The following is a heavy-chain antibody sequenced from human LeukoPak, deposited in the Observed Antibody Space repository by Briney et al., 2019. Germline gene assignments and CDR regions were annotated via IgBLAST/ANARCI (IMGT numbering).Heavy chain of an antibody. CDR1: GVSFSGYY. Sequence: SETLSLTCAVYGVSFSGYYWSWIRQPPGKGLEWIGEINHSGSTNYNPSLKSRVTISVDTSKNQFSLKLSSVTAADTAVYYCARVDSSGYDFDYWGQGTLVTVSS. CDR3: ARVDSSGYDFDY. V-gene: IGHV4-34*01. CDR2: INHSGST. J-gene: IGHJ4*02. D-gene: IGHD3-22*01.